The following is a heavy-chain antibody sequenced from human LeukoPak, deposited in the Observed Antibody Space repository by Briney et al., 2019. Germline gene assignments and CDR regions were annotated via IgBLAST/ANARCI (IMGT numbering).Heavy chain of an antibody. Sequence: GGSLRLSCAASGFTFSSYEMNWVRQAPGKGLEWVSYISSSGSTIYYADSVKGRFTISRDNAKNSLYLQMNSLRAEDTAVYYCARGPRLLDGYILPFGYWGQGTLVTVSS. CDR1: GFTFSSYE. V-gene: IGHV3-48*03. J-gene: IGHJ4*02. CDR3: ARGPRLLDGYILPFGY. D-gene: IGHD5-24*01. CDR2: ISSSGSTI.